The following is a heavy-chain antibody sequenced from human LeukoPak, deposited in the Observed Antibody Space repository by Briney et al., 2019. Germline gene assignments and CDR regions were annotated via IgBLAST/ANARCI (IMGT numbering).Heavy chain of an antibody. D-gene: IGHD2-2*01. J-gene: IGHJ4*02. CDR3: AKDGIVVVPADMGGYFDY. V-gene: IGHV3-49*04. Sequence: GGSLRLSCTASGFTFDDYAMSWVRQAPGKGLEWVGFIRSKAYGETTEYAASVKGRFTISRDNSKNTLYLQMNSLRAEDTAVYYCAKDGIVVVPADMGGYFDYWGQGTLVTVSS. CDR1: GFTFDDYA. CDR2: IRSKAYGETT.